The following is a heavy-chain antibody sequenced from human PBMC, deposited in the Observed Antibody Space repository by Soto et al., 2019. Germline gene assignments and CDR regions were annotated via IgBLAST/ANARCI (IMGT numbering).Heavy chain of an antibody. V-gene: IGHV1-18*01. CDR2: ISGYNGHT. Sequence: ASVKVSCKASGYTFTSYGITWVRQAQGQGLEWMGWISGYNGHTDYAQTFQGRVTMTTDTSTSTAYMEMSSLRTDDTAVYYCARRPRSLLGLLGNDYWGPGTLVTVSS. D-gene: IGHD1-26*01. CDR3: ARRPRSLLGLLGNDY. J-gene: IGHJ4*01. CDR1: GYTFTSYG.